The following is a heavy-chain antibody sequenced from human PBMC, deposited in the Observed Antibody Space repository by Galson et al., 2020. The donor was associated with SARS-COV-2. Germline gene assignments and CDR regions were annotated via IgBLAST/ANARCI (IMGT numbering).Heavy chain of an antibody. CDR1: GGSISSSSNY. Sequence: SETLSLTCTVSGGSISSSSNYWGWIRQPPGKGLDWIGSIYYSGSTYYNPSLKSRVTRSVDTSKNQFSLKLSPVTAADTAVDYCARDRGGWRQRYPRFDYWGQGTLVTVSS. CDR2: IYYSGST. CDR3: ARDRGGWRQRYPRFDY. D-gene: IGHD3-16*01. J-gene: IGHJ4*02. V-gene: IGHV4-39*07.